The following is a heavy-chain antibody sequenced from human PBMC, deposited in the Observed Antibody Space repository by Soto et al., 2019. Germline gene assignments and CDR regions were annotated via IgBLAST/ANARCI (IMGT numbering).Heavy chain of an antibody. CDR2: INPSGGST. Sequence: AXVKVYCKASGYTYTSYYMHWVRQAPGQGLEWMGIINPSGGSTSYAQKFQGRVTMTRDTSTSTVYMELSSLRSVFLAVYYCASEVTTVFDYWAQGPLVXVS. CDR1: GYTYTSYY. CDR3: ASEVTTVFDY. V-gene: IGHV1-46*03. D-gene: IGHD4-17*01. J-gene: IGHJ4*02.